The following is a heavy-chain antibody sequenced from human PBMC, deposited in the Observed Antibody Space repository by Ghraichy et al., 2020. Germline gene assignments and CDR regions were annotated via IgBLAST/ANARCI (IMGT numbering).Heavy chain of an antibody. J-gene: IGHJ3*02. CDR2: ISGYNGNT. CDR3: VRLVIGGTVAFDI. CDR1: HNAFASSA. V-gene: IGHV1-18*04. D-gene: IGHD4-23*01. Sequence: ASVKVSCKTSHNAFASSAIHWVRQAPGQGLEWMGWISGYNGNTYYADSLQGRVVMTTDTSTATAFMELRSLKPDDTALYFCVRLVIGGTVAFDIWGRGTTVIVST.